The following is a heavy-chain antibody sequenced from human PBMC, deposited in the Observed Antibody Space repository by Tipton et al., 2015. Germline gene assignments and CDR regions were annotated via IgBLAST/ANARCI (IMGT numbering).Heavy chain of an antibody. D-gene: IGHD5-24*01. V-gene: IGHV4-38-2*02. CDR3: ARDLEHGMDV. J-gene: IGHJ6*02. Sequence: TLSLTCAVSAYSISSDYYWGWIRQPPGKGLEWIGSISHSGNTYYNPSLKSRVTVLLDTSKTQFSLSLTSVTAADTAVYYCARDLEHGMDVWGQGTTVTVSS. CDR1: AYSISSDYY. CDR2: ISHSGNT.